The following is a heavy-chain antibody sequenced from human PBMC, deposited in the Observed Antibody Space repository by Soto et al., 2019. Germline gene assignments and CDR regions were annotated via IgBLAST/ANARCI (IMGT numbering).Heavy chain of an antibody. CDR1: GFTFNSYA. CDR3: ARDPLWGTAMGLLYFDL. D-gene: IGHD5-18*01. V-gene: IGHV3-30-3*01. Sequence: QVQLVESGGGVVQPGRSLRLSCAASGFTFNSYAMHWVRQAPGQGLEWVAITSYDGSKKYYADSLKGRFTISRDNSKTTLSLHMIGLRAEAMAVYDCARDPLWGTAMGLLYFDLWGRVTLVTVSS. CDR2: TSYDGSKK. J-gene: IGHJ2*01.